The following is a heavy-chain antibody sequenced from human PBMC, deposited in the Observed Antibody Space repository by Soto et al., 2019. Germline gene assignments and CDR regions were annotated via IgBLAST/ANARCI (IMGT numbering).Heavy chain of an antibody. CDR3: ARAFYGATFDY. CDR2: ISNSGNTI. D-gene: IGHD4-17*01. J-gene: IGHJ4*02. V-gene: IGHV3-48*01. CDR1: GFTFSSYD. Sequence: EVQLVESGGGLVHPGGSLRLSCAASGFTFSSYDMNWVRQAPGKGLEWVSYISNSGNTIYYADSVRGRFTISRDNAKNSLYLQMNSLRAEDTAVYDCARAFYGATFDYWGQGTLVTVSS.